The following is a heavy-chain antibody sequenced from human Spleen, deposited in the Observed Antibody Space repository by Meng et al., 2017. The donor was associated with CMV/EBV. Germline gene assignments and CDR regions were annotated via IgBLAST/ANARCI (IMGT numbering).Heavy chain of an antibody. D-gene: IGHD3-10*01. Sequence: GESLKISCAASGFTFSSYEMNWVRQAPGKGLEWVSYISSSGSTIYYADSVKGRFTISRDNAKNSLYLQVNSLRAEDTAVYYCARGPPMRGVGWFDPWGQGTLVTVSS. V-gene: IGHV3-48*03. CDR1: GFTFSSYE. J-gene: IGHJ5*02. CDR2: ISSSGSTI. CDR3: ARGPPMRGVGWFDP.